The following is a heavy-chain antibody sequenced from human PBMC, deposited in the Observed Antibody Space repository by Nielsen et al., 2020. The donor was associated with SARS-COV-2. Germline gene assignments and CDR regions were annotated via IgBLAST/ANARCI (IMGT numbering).Heavy chain of an antibody. CDR3: ARELLPASNYYGIDV. CDR1: GFTFSSYW. J-gene: IGHJ6*02. Sequence: GGSLRLSCAASGFTFSSYWMSWIRQAPGKGLEWVSYISSSSSFTNYADSVKGRFTISRDNAKNSLYLQMNSLRPEDTAVYYCARELLPASNYYGIDVWGQGTTVTVSS. V-gene: IGHV3-11*05. D-gene: IGHD2-15*01. CDR2: ISSSSSFT.